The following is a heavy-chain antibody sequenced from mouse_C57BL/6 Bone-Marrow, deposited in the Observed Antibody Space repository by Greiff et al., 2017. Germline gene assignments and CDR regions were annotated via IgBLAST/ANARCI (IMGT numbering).Heavy chain of an antibody. J-gene: IGHJ2*01. CDR3: ASLCYGSSYGCFDY. V-gene: IGHV1-9*01. D-gene: IGHD1-1*01. CDR2: ILPGSGST. Sequence: QVQLQQPGAELMKPGASVKLSCKATGYTFTGYWIEGVKQRPGHGLEWIGEILPGSGSTTYNQKFQGKATLTADTSSYTAYLQLSSLTTEDYAIDYCASLCYGSSYGCFDYWGQGTTLTVSS. CDR1: GYTFTGYW.